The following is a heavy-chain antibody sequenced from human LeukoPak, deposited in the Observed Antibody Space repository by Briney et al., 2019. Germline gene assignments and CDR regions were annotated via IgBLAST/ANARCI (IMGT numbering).Heavy chain of an antibody. V-gene: IGHV3-7*03. CDR1: GLTFSMYW. CDR3: AREAPESYGMDV. Sequence: GGSLRLSCAASGLTFSMYWMSWVRQAPGKGLEWVANIKKDGIEKNYVDSVKGRFTISRDNAKNTLYLQMNSLRAEDTAVYYCAREAPESYGMDVWGKGTTVTASS. D-gene: IGHD1-14*01. CDR2: IKKDGIEK. J-gene: IGHJ6*04.